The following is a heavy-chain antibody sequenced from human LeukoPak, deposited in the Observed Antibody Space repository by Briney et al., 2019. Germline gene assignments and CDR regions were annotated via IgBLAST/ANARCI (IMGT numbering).Heavy chain of an antibody. Sequence: PGGFLRLSCAASGFTFSSYALHWVRQAPGKGLEWVAVISYDGSSKYYADSVKGRFTISRDNSKNTLYLQMNSLRAEDTAVYYCASGFLEWLLSTSLDYWDQGTLVTAS. CDR2: ISYDGSSK. CDR3: ASGFLEWLLSTSLDY. V-gene: IGHV3-30-3*01. CDR1: GFTFSSYA. D-gene: IGHD3-3*01. J-gene: IGHJ4*02.